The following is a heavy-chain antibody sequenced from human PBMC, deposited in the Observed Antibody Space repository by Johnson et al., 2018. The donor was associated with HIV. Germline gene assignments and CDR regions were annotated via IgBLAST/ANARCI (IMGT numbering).Heavy chain of an antibody. CDR3: ARDLGPSSIAAPLI. D-gene: IGHD6-6*01. J-gene: IGHJ3*02. CDR1: GFTFSSYW. CDR2: IKQYGSEK. Sequence: VQLVESGGGLVQPGGSLRLSCAASGFTFSSYWMSWVRQAPGKGLEWVANIKQYGSEKYYVDSVKGRFTISRDNAKNSLYLQMNSLRAEDTAVYYCARDLGPSSIAAPLIWGQGTMVIVSS. V-gene: IGHV3-7*05.